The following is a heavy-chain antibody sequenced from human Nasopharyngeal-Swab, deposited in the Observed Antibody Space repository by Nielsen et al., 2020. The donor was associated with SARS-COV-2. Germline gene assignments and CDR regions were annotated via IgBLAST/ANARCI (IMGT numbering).Heavy chain of an antibody. J-gene: IGHJ4*02. CDR1: GGSMSNFH. Sequence: SETLSLTCTVSGGSMSNFHWSWIRLSPGKGLEWIGYVYDSGSTKYNPSLNSRVTISVDTSKTQFSLKVRSVTAADTDVYFCARRLGLRAPFDYWGQGTLVTVSS. D-gene: IGHD5/OR15-5a*01. V-gene: IGHV4-59*08. CDR3: ARRLGLRAPFDY. CDR2: VYDSGST.